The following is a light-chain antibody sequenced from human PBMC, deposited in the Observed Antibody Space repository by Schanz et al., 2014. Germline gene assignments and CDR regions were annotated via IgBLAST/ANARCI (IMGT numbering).Light chain of an antibody. CDR2: GTS. Sequence: EIVMTQSPVTLSVSPGERATLSCRSSQSVSTIDLAWYQQKPGQAPRLLIYGTSSRATGIPDRFSGSGSGTDFTLTISRLEPEDFAVYYCQQYGMTFGQGTKVEVK. CDR3: QQYGMT. CDR1: QSVSTID. V-gene: IGKV3-20*01. J-gene: IGKJ1*01.